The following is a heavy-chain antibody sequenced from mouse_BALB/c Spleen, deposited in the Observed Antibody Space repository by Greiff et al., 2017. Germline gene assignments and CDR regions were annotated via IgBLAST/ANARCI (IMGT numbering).Heavy chain of an antibody. J-gene: IGHJ2*01. Sequence: QVQLKESGPGLVAPSQSLSITCTVSGFSLTSYGVHWVRQPPGKGLEWLGVIWAGGSTNYNSALMSRLSISKDNSKSQVFLKMNRLQTDDTAMYYCARGNYGYDFDYWGQGTTLTVSS. D-gene: IGHD1-2*01. CDR1: GFSLTSYG. V-gene: IGHV2-9*02. CDR2: IWAGGST. CDR3: ARGNYGYDFDY.